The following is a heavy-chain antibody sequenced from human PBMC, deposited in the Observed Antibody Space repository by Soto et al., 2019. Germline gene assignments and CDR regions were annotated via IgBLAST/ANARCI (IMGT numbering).Heavy chain of an antibody. V-gene: IGHV3-30-3*01. D-gene: IGHD3-22*01. CDR3: ARLYYDSSGYLTHSFDY. CDR2: ISYDGSNK. Sequence: GGSLRLSCAASGFTFSSYAMHWVRQAPGKGLEWVAVISYDGSNKYYADSVKGRFTISRDNSKNTLYLQMNSLRAEDTAVYYCARLYYDSSGYLTHSFDYWGQGTLVIVSS. J-gene: IGHJ4*02. CDR1: GFTFSSYA.